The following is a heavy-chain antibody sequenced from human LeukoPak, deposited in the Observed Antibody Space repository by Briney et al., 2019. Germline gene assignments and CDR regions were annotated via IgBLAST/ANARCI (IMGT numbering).Heavy chain of an antibody. J-gene: IGHJ4*02. CDR3: AREPTAMIL. CDR1: GFTFSSYS. V-gene: IGHV3-21*01. Sequence: GGSLRLSCEASGFTFSSYSMNWVRQTPGKGLEWVSSISSSSTYIYYADSVKGRFTISRDNAKNSLYLQMNSLRVEDTAVYYCAREPTAMILWGQGTLVTVSS. D-gene: IGHD5-18*01. CDR2: ISSSSTYI.